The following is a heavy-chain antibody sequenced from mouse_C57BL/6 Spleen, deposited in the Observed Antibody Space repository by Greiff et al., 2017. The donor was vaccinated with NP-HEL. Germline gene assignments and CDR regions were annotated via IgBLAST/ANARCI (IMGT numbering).Heavy chain of an antibody. CDR3: AGFPYYYGSSYWYFDV. CDR1: GYTFTSYW. CDR2: IDPNSGGT. J-gene: IGHJ1*03. D-gene: IGHD1-1*01. V-gene: IGHV1-72*01. Sequence: VQLQQPGAELVKPGASVKLSCKASGYTFTSYWMHWVKQRPGRGLEWIGRIDPNSGGTKYNEKFKSKATLTVDKPSSTAYMQLSSLTSEDSAVYYCAGFPYYYGSSYWYFDVWGTGTTVTVSS.